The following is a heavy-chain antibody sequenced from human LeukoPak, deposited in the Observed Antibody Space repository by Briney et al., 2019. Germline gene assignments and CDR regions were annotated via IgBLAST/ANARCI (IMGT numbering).Heavy chain of an antibody. D-gene: IGHD2-15*01. CDR1: GGTFSSYA. CDR2: IIPIFGTA. V-gene: IGHV1-69*06. J-gene: IGHJ4*02. Sequence: SVKVSCKASGGTFSSYAISWVRQAPGQGLEWMGGIIPIFGTANYAQKFKGRVTITADKSTSTAYMELSSLRSEDTAVYYCARDEGYCSGASCYLGFDYWGQGTLVTVSS. CDR3: ARDEGYCSGASCYLGFDY.